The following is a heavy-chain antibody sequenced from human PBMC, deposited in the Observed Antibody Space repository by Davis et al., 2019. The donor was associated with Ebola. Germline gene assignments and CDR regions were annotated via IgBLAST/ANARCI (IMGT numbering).Heavy chain of an antibody. V-gene: IGHV3-23*01. CDR2: ISGSGGST. J-gene: IGHJ5*02. Sequence: GGSLRLSCAASGFTFSSYAMSWVRQAPGKGLEWVSAISGSGGSTYYADSVKGRFTISRDNSKNTLYLQMNSLRAEDTAVYYCARVHSDYGDYFWFDPWGQGTLVTVSS. CDR1: GFTFSSYA. D-gene: IGHD4-17*01. CDR3: ARVHSDYGDYFWFDP.